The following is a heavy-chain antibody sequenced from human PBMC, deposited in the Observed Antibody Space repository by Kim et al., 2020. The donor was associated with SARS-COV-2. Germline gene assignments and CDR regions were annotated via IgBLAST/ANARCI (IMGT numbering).Heavy chain of an antibody. Sequence: ASVKVSCMASGYTFTGYFIHWVRQAPGQGLEWMGRINPNSGGTNSAQQFQDRFTMTTDTSTSTAYMELTNQRADDKVIFYFARSTLGYCRGGSCSLAAFDICGQGTLATLTS. CDR3: ARSTLGYCRGGSCSLAAFDI. D-gene: IGHD2-15*01. CDR1: GYTFTGYF. J-gene: IGHJ3*02. V-gene: IGHV1-2*05. CDR2: INPNSGGT.